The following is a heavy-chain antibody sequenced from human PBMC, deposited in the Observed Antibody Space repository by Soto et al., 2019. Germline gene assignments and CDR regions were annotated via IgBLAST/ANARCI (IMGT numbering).Heavy chain of an antibody. Sequence: PGGSLRLSCAASGFTFSGSAMHWVRQASGKGLEWVGRIRSKANSYATAYAASWKGRFTVSRDYSKNKAYLQMNSLKTEATAVYYCTSGSGYYYQIDYWGQGTRGTVSS. V-gene: IGHV3-73*01. J-gene: IGHJ4*02. CDR2: IRSKANSYAT. CDR3: TSGSGYYYQIDY. CDR1: GFTFSGSA. D-gene: IGHD3-22*01.